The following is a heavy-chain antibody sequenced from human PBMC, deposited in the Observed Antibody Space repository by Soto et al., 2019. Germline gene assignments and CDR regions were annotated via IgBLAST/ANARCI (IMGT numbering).Heavy chain of an antibody. CDR1: GYSFTIFW. CDR3: ARLENGPRIAVAGFDY. V-gene: IGHV5-10-1*01. J-gene: IGHJ4*02. CDR2: IDPSDSYT. Sequence: GESLKISCQGSGYSFTIFWIGWVRQMPGKGLEWMGRIDPSDSYTNYSPSFQGHVTSSAERSIRTAYLEWSSLKASDTAMYYCARLENGPRIAVAGFDYGGQGTLVPVYS. D-gene: IGHD6-19*01.